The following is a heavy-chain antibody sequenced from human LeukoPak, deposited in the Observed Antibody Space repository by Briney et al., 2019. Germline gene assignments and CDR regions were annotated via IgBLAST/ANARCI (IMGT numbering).Heavy chain of an antibody. CDR3: ARVYDSSLFNY. CDR2: INHSGST. J-gene: IGHJ4*02. CDR1: GGSFSGYY. V-gene: IGHV4-34*01. Sequence: SETLSLTCAVYGGSFSGYYWSWIRQPPGKVLEWIGEINHSGSTNYNPSLKSRVTISVDTSKNQFSLKLSSVTAADTAVYYCARVYDSSLFNYWGQGTLVTVSS. D-gene: IGHD3-22*01.